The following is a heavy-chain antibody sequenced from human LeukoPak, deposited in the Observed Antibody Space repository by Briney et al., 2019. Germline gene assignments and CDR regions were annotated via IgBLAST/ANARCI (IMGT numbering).Heavy chain of an antibody. J-gene: IGHJ6*02. D-gene: IGHD3-10*01. CDR2: INHSGST. CDR1: GGSFSGYY. V-gene: IGHV4-34*01. CDR3: ASFPGFDYYGMDV. Sequence: SETLSLTCAVYGGSFSGYYWSWIRQPPGKGLEWIGEINHSGSTNYNPSLKSRATISVDTSKNQFSLKLSSVTAADTAVYYCASFPGFDYYGMDVWGQGTTVTVSS.